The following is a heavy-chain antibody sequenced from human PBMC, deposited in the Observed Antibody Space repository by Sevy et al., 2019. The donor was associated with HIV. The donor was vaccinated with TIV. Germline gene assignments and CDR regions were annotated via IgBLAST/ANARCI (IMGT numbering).Heavy chain of an antibody. CDR1: GFTFSSYI. V-gene: IGHV3-21*01. D-gene: IGHD5-18*01. J-gene: IGHJ3*02. CDR3: ARYEEDTTLVNAFDI. CDR2: ISNTGIYI. Sequence: GGSLRLSCAASGFTFSSYIINWVRQAPGKGLEWVSSISNTGIYIYYADSVKGRFTISRGNAKNSLYLQMNSLRAEDTAVYYCARYEEDTTLVNAFDIWGQGTMVTVSS.